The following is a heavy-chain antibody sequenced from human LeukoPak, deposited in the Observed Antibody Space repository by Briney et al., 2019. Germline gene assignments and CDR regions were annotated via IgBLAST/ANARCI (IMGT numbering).Heavy chain of an antibody. D-gene: IGHD5/OR15-5a*01. CDR2: ISTSGRAT. Sequence: GGSLRLSCAASGFAFSTYAMTWVRQAPEKGLQWVSTISTSGRATYYADSVEGRFTISRDNSKNTLYLQMNSLRADDTAVYYCAKARGSSVYEQFDYWGQGTQVTV. CDR3: AKARGSSVYEQFDY. V-gene: IGHV3-23*01. CDR1: GFAFSTYA. J-gene: IGHJ4*02.